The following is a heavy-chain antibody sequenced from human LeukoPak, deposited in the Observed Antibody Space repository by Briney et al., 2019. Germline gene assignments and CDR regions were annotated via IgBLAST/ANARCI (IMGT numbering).Heavy chain of an antibody. CDR2: IYTSGST. CDR1: GGSISSYY. CDR3: ARELQAYNWNDDAAYYYYYMDV. J-gene: IGHJ6*03. D-gene: IGHD1-1*01. V-gene: IGHV4-4*07. Sequence: PSETLSLTCTVSGGSISSYYWSWIRQPAGKGLEWIGRIYTSGSTNYHPSLKSRVTMSVDTSKNQFSLKLSSVTAADTAVYYCARELQAYNWNDDAAYYYYYMDVWGKGTTVTVSS.